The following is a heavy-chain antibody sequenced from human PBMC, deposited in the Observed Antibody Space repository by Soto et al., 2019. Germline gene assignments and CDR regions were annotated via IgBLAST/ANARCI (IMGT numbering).Heavy chain of an antibody. CDR1: GYTFTYRY. CDR2: ITPFNGNT. Sequence: GASVKVSCKASGYTFTYRYLHWVRQAPGQALEWMGWITPFNGNTNYAQKFQDRVTITRDRSMSTAYMELSSLRSEDTAMYYCARDLYVVEVTGRDAFDIWGQGTMVTVSS. V-gene: IGHV1-45*02. CDR3: ARDLYVVEVTGRDAFDI. J-gene: IGHJ3*02. D-gene: IGHD2-21*02.